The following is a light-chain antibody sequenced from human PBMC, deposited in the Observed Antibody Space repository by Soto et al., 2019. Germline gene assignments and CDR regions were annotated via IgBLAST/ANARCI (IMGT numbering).Light chain of an antibody. CDR1: SSVVCGYNS. Sequence: QSVLTQPASVSGSPGQSITISCTGTSSVVCGYNSVSWYQQHPGKAPKLMIYNVSNRPSGVSNRFSGSKSGNTASLSISGLQAEYEADYYCSSYTSSSTYVFGTGTEVT. CDR2: NVS. J-gene: IGLJ1*01. CDR3: SSYTSSSTYV. V-gene: IGLV2-14*01.